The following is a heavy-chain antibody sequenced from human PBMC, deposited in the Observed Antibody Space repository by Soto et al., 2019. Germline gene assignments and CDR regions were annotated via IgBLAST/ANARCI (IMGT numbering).Heavy chain of an antibody. D-gene: IGHD1-26*01. CDR1: GGTFSTYT. Sequence: GASVKVSCKASGGTFSTYTITWVRQAPGQGLEWMGRIIPIIGIINYAQKFQGRVTITADKSTSTAYMELSSLRSEDTAVYYCARDDSGSYQYFDYWGQGTLVTVSS. CDR2: IIPIIGII. J-gene: IGHJ4*02. V-gene: IGHV1-69*04. CDR3: ARDDSGSYQYFDY.